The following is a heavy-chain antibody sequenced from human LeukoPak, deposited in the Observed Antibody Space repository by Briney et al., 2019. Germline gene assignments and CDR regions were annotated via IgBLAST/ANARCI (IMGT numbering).Heavy chain of an antibody. Sequence: ASVKVSCKASGYTFTGYYMHWVRQAPGQGLEWMGWINPNSGGTNYAQKFQGRVTMTRDTSITTAYMELSRLRSDDTAVYYCARDISGYDYYYMDVWGKGTTVTVSS. CDR2: INPNSGGT. CDR1: GYTFTGYY. CDR3: ARDISGYDYYYMDV. D-gene: IGHD1-20*01. V-gene: IGHV1-2*02. J-gene: IGHJ6*03.